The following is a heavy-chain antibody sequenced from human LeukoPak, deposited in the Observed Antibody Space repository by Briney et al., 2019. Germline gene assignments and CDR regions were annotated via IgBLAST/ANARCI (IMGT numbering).Heavy chain of an antibody. J-gene: IGHJ2*01. CDR3: AKARSGWNFDL. V-gene: IGHV3-23*01. Sequence: PGRSLRLSCAASGFTFSSYAMSWVRQAPGKGLEWVSAINSAGGSTYYAGSVKGRFTISRDNSKSTLYLQMNSLRAEDTAVYYCAKARSGWNFDLWGRGTLVTVSS. CDR2: INSAGGST. CDR1: GFTFSSYA. D-gene: IGHD6-19*01.